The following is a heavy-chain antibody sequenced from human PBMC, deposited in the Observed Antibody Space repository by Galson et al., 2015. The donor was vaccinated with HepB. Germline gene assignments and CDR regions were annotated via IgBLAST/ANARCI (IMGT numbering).Heavy chain of an antibody. CDR2: IYPGDSDT. D-gene: IGHD3-10*01. Sequence: QSGAEVKKPGESLKISCKGSGYSLTSYWIGWVRQMPGKGLEWMGIIYPGDSDTRYSPSFQGQVTISADKSISTAYLQWSSLKASDTAMYYCARHYDYYGSGSYHRFLEFDYWGQGTLVTVSS. J-gene: IGHJ4*02. V-gene: IGHV5-51*01. CDR3: ARHYDYYGSGSYHRFLEFDY. CDR1: GYSLTSYW.